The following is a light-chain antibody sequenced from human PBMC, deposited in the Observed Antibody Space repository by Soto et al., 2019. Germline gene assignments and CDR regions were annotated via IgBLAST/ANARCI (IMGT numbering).Light chain of an antibody. Sequence: QSVLTQPPSVSGAPGQRVTISCTGSSSNIGAGYDVHWYQQLPGTAPKLLIYGNSNRPSGVPDRFSGSKSGTSASLAITGLQAEDEADYHCQSYDSSLSAVVFGGGTKRTVL. V-gene: IGLV1-40*01. J-gene: IGLJ2*01. CDR3: QSYDSSLSAVV. CDR1: SSNIGAGYD. CDR2: GNS.